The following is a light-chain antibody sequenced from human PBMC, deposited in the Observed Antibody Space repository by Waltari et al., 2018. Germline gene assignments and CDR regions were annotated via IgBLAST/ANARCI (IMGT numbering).Light chain of an antibody. CDR1: QSISTY. V-gene: IGKV1-39*01. CDR2: AAS. J-gene: IGKJ4*01. CDR3: QQTYSTPPT. Sequence: DIQMTQSPSFLSASVGDRVPITCRSSQSISTYLIWYQQKPGKAPKLLIYAASTLQSGVPSRFSGSGSGTDFTLSISSLQPEDFATYFCQQTYSTPPTFGGGTKVEIK.